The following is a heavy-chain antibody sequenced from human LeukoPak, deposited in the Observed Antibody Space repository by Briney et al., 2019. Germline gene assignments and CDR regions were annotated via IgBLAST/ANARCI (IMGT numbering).Heavy chain of an antibody. J-gene: IGHJ3*02. CDR2: IYYSGRT. Sequence: SWIRQPPGXGLEWIGYIYYSGRTNYNPSLKSRVTISVDTSKNQFSLKLSSVTAADTAVYYCARGSALTRYYDSSGYVGAFDIWGQGTMVTVSS. D-gene: IGHD3-22*01. V-gene: IGHV4-59*01. CDR3: ARGSALTRYYDSSGYVGAFDI.